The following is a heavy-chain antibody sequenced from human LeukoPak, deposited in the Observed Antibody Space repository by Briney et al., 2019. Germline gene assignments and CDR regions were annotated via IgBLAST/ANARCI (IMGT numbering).Heavy chain of an antibody. CDR1: GGSISSSSYY. J-gene: IGHJ4*02. CDR2: IYYSGST. D-gene: IGHD4-17*01. V-gene: IGHV4-39*07. Sequence: SETLSLTCTVSGGSISSSSYYWGWIRQPPGKGLEWIGSIYYSGSTYXNPSLKSRVTISVDTSKNQFSLKLSSVTAADTAVYYCARGARDGDYNYWGQGTLVTVSS. CDR3: ARGARDGDYNY.